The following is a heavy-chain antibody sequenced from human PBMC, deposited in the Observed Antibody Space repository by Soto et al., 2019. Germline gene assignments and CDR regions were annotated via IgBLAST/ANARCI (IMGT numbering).Heavy chain of an antibody. Sequence: QVQLQESGPGLVKPSGTLSLTCAVSGASISSSDWWSWVRQPPGKGLEWIGEMYQTGSSNYNPSLESRVTISVDKAKNQFSLKLKSVTDADTAVYYCATGGSLDNRFDPWGQGTLVTVSS. V-gene: IGHV4-4*02. CDR3: ATGGSLDNRFDP. J-gene: IGHJ5*02. CDR1: GASISSSDW. D-gene: IGHD2-15*01. CDR2: MYQTGSS.